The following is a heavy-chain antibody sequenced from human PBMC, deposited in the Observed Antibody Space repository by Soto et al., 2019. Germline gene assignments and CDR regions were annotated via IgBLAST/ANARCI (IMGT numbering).Heavy chain of an antibody. CDR1: GGTFSDLA. V-gene: IGHV1-69*01. Sequence: QVHLVQSGAEVKKPGSSVKVSCKTSGGTFSDLAFSWVRQAPRQGLEWVGGIIPLFGTPNYAREFQGRVSISADESYNTVYMELRSLRSEGTAVYYCASGGVAEMATGGYFDNWGQGTLVTVSS. CDR3: ASGGVAEMATGGYFDN. D-gene: IGHD5-12*01. CDR2: IIPLFGTP. J-gene: IGHJ4*02.